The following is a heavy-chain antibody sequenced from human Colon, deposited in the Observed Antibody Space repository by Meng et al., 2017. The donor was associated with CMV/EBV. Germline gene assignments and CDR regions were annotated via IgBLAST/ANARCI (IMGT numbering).Heavy chain of an antibody. D-gene: IGHD1-26*01. J-gene: IGHJ3*01. Sequence: GESLKISCAAGGFTFSSYAMSWVRQAPGKGLEWVGRTRDKAHSYTTEYAASVKGRFTISRDVSENSLFLQMNSLNTEDTAVYYCARLVSAHSSDPSDFWGQGTVVTVSS. CDR2: TRDKAHSYTT. CDR3: ARLVSAHSSDPSDF. V-gene: IGHV3-72*01. CDR1: GFTFSSYA.